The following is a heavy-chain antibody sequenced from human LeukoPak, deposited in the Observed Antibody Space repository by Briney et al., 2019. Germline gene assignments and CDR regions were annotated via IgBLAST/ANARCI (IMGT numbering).Heavy chain of an antibody. CDR1: GFTFSSYA. D-gene: IGHD4-17*01. Sequence: PGESLRLXCAASGFTFSSYAMSWVRQAPGKGLEWVSTISGSGSTTYYADSVKGRFTISRDNSKNTLYLQMNSPRAEDTAIYYCAKGIPTVTTYFDYWGQGTLVTVSS. V-gene: IGHV3-23*01. CDR2: ISGSGSTT. J-gene: IGHJ4*02. CDR3: AKGIPTVTTYFDY.